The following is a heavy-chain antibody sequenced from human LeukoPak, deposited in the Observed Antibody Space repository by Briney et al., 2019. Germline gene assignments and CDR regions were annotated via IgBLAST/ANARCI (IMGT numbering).Heavy chain of an antibody. V-gene: IGHV1-8*03. CDR3: ASWAAAAYDGFDI. D-gene: IGHD6-13*01. Sequence: ASVKVSCKASGYTFTNYDINWVRQATGQGLEWMGWMNPNSGNTGYVQKFQGRVTITRNTSISTAYMELSRLRSEDTAVYYCASWAAAAYDGFDIWGQGTMVTVS. CDR1: GYTFTNYD. CDR2: MNPNSGNT. J-gene: IGHJ3*02.